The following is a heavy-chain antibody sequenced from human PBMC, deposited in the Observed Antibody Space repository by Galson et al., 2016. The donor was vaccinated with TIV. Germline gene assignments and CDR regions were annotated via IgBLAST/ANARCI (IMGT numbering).Heavy chain of an antibody. CDR2: ILPISGQV. CDR3: ATSRFAGLLTYYFDQ. J-gene: IGHJ4*01. V-gene: IGHV1-69*06. CDR1: GGSFSNLG. D-gene: IGHD2-21*01. Sequence: SVKVSCKASGGSFSNLGLNWVRQAPGQGFEWVGGILPISGQVSYAQNFQDRVTITADKSTGTAYMELSDLRSEDTAIYFCATSRFAGLLTYYFDQWGHGTLVTVSS.